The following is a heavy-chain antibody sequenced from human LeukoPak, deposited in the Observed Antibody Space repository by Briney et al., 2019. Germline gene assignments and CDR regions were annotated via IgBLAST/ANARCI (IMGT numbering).Heavy chain of an antibody. V-gene: IGHV3-21*01. D-gene: IGHD2-8*01. CDR1: GFTFSSYS. Sequence: GGSLRLSCAASGFTFSSYSMNWVRQAPGKGLEWVSSISSNSSYIYYADSVKGRFTISRDNAKNSLYLQMNSLRAEDTAVYYCARDPEWSHYGMDVWGKGTTVTVSS. CDR3: ARDPEWSHYGMDV. CDR2: ISSNSSYI. J-gene: IGHJ6*04.